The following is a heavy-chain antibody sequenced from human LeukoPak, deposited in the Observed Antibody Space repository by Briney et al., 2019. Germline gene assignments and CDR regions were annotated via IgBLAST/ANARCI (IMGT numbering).Heavy chain of an antibody. CDR1: GGSIGVTNYY. J-gene: IGHJ5*02. CDR3: AGQTYGDYSANWFDP. V-gene: IGHV4-39*01. Sequence: PSETLSLTCTVSGGSIGVTNYYWGWFRQPPGKGLEWIGSIFYSGSTSYNPSFQSRIAISVDTSKNQFSLKLGSVTAADTAVYYCAGQTYGDYSANWFDPWGQGTLVTVSA. CDR2: IFYSGST. D-gene: IGHD4-17*01.